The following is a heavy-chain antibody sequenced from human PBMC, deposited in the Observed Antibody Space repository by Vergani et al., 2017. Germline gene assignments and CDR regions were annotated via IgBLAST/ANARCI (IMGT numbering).Heavy chain of an antibody. Sequence: AQLVESGGGVVQPGSSLRLSCAASGISFSNAWMTWVRQGPGKGLEWVGRIKSQIDGGTTDYAAPVKGRFTISRDDSTNMLYLHMNSLKTEDTAVYYCTTLSPNWAHWWGQGTLVNVSS. V-gene: IGHV3-15*01. CDR3: TTLSPNWAHW. J-gene: IGHJ4*02. D-gene: IGHD7-27*01. CDR2: IKSQIDGGTT. CDR1: GISFSNAW.